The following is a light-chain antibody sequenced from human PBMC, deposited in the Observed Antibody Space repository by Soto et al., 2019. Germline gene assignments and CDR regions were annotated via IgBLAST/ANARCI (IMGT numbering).Light chain of an antibody. V-gene: IGKV1-5*01. CDR2: DAS. CDR3: QQYNSYPIT. J-gene: IGKJ5*01. CDR1: QSISSW. Sequence: DIQITQSPSTLSASVGDRVTITCRASQSISSWLAWYQQKPGKAPKLLIYDASSLESGVPSRFSGSGSGTEFTLTITSLQPDDSATYYCQQYNSYPITFGQGTRLEIK.